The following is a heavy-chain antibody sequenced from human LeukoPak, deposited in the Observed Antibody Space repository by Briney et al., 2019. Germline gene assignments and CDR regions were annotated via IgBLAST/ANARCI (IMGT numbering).Heavy chain of an antibody. CDR1: GFTFSSYW. J-gene: IGHJ4*02. Sequence: PGGSLRLSCAASGFTFSSYWMHWVRQAPGKGLVWVSRINSDGSSTSYADSVKGRFTISRDNAKNTLYLQMNSLRAEDTAVYYCARVVRKYYDFWSGTLGGWGQGTLVTVSS. V-gene: IGHV3-74*01. D-gene: IGHD3-3*01. CDR2: INSDGSST. CDR3: ARVVRKYYDFWSGTLGG.